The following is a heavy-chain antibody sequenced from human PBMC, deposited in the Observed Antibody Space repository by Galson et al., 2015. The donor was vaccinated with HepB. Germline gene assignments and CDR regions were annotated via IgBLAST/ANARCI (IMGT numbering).Heavy chain of an antibody. Sequence: ETLSLTCTVSGGSISSSTYYWGWIRQPPGKGLEWIGSMYYSGSTYYNPSLKSRVTISVDTSKHQFSLRLSSVTAGDTAMYYCARHKGGYYYYGMDVWGRGTTVTVSS. CDR3: ARHKGGYYYYGMDV. D-gene: IGHD3-16*01. V-gene: IGHV4-39*01. CDR1: GGSISSSTYY. J-gene: IGHJ6*02. CDR2: MYYSGST.